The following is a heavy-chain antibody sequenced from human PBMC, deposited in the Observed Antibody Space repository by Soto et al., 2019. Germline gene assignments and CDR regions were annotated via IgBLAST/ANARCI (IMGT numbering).Heavy chain of an antibody. J-gene: IGHJ1*01. CDR2: INHSGST. V-gene: IGHV4-34*01. CDR3: ARGRNRIVVVIGYFQH. CDR1: GGSFSGYY. D-gene: IGHD3-22*01. Sequence: QVQLQQWGAGLLKPSETLSLTCAVYGGSFSGYYWSWIRQPPGKGLEWIGEINHSGSTNYNPSLKSRVTISXXTXKXXFSLKLSSVTAADTAVYYCARGRNRIVVVIGYFQHWGQGTLVTVSS.